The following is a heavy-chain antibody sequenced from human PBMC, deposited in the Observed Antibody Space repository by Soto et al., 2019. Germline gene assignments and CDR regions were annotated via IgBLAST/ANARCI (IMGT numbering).Heavy chain of an antibody. CDR1: GASITSSY. CDR3: ARGRLGILEY. J-gene: IGHJ4*02. Sequence: QVQLQESGPGQVKPSETLSLTCTVSGASITSSYWSRVRQPPGKGLEWIGSIYYSGSTNYNPSLKSRVTNSVDTPNKPFSLRLSSVTAADTAVYYCARGRLGILEYWGQGTVVTVSS. CDR2: IYYSGST. V-gene: IGHV4-59*01. D-gene: IGHD7-27*01.